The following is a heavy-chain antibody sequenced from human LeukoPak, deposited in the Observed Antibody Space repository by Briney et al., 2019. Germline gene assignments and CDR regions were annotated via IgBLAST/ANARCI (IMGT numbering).Heavy chain of an antibody. J-gene: IGHJ6*02. CDR3: ARGRYDILSPAHHYYYYYGMDV. CDR1: GYTFTSYD. CDR2: MNPNSGNT. Sequence: ASVKISCKASGYTFTSYDINWVRQATGQGLEWMGWMNPNSGNTGYAQKFQGRVTMTRNTSISTAYMELSSLRSEDTAVYYCARGRYDILSPAHHYYYYYGMDVWGQGTTVTVSS. V-gene: IGHV1-8*01. D-gene: IGHD3-9*01.